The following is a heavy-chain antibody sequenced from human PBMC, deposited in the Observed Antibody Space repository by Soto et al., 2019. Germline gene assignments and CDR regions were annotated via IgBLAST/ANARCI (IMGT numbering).Heavy chain of an antibody. D-gene: IGHD2-21*02. Sequence: PSETLSLTCTVSGGSFSGYYWSWSRQPPGKGLEWSGEINHSGSPSYNSSLKSRPTITIDTSKKECHLKFTSVTAADSGVYFGARGLRTAFWGQGILVTVS. CDR2: INHSGSP. J-gene: IGHJ4*02. CDR1: GGSFSGYY. CDR3: ARGLRTAF. V-gene: IGHV4-34*01.